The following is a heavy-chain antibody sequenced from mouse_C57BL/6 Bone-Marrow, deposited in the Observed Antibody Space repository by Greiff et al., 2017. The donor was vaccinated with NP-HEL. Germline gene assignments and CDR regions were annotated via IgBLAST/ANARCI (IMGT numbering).Heavy chain of an antibody. CDR1: GYAFSSSW. V-gene: IGHV1-82*01. CDR2: IYPGDGDT. Sequence: QVQLQQSGPELVKPGASVKISCKASGYAFSSSWMNWVKQRPGKGLEWIGRIYPGDGDTNYNGKFKGKATLTADKSSSTAYMQLSSLTSEDSAVYFCASTYYDYGMDYWGQGTSGTVSS. CDR3: ASTYYDYGMDY. D-gene: IGHD2-4*01. J-gene: IGHJ4*01.